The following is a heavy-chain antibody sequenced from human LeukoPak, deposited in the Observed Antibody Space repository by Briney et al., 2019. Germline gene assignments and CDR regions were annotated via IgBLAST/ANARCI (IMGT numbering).Heavy chain of an antibody. CDR1: SHSITNNY. CDR3: ARVHRYFHRYFDY. V-gene: IGHV4-34*01. Sequence: TSETLCLTCTVSSHSITNNYFGWIRQSPGKGLEWIGEINHSGSTNYNPSLKSRGTISVNTSKNQFSLKLSSVTAADTAVYYCARVHRYFHRYFDYWGQGTLVTVSS. D-gene: IGHD3-9*01. J-gene: IGHJ4*02. CDR2: INHSGST.